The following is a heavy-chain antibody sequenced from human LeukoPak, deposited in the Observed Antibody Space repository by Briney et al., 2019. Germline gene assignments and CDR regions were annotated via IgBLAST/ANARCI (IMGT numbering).Heavy chain of an antibody. CDR1: GYTFTRYG. V-gene: IGHV1-69*04. J-gene: IGHJ4*02. CDR3: ARVPQGSSWPYYFDY. Sequence: SVKVSCKASGYTFTRYGISWVRQAPGQGLEWVGRIVPILGTANYAQNFQGRVTITADRSTTTAYMELSSLRSEDTAVYYCARVPQGSSWPYYFDYWGQGTLVTVSS. CDR2: IVPILGTA. D-gene: IGHD6-13*01.